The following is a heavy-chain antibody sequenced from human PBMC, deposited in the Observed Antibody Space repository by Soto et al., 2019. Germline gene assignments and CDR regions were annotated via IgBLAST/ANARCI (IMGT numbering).Heavy chain of an antibody. Sequence: GGSLRLSCAASGFTFSSYAMSWVRQALGKGLEWVSAISGSGGSTYYADSVKGRFTISRDNSKNTLYLQMNSLRAEDTAVYYCAGVIKRYYYYGRDVWGQGTTVTVS. CDR3: AGVIKRYYYYGRDV. CDR2: ISGSGGST. V-gene: IGHV3-23*01. J-gene: IGHJ6*02. D-gene: IGHD3-22*01. CDR1: GFTFSSYA.